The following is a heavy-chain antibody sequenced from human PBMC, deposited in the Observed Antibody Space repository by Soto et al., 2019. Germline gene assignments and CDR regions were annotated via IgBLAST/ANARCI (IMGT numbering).Heavy chain of an antibody. D-gene: IGHD3-16*02. V-gene: IGHV1-69*12. CDR2: IIPIFGTA. CDR1: GGTFSSYA. CDR3: AREMNDYGWGSYRSYYGMDV. Sequence: QVQLVQSGAEVKKPGSSVKVSCKASGGTFSSYAISWVRQAPGQGLEWMGGIIPIFGTANYAQKFQGRVTITADESTSTAYMELSSLRSEDTAVYYCAREMNDYGWGSYRSYYGMDVWGQGTTVTVSS. J-gene: IGHJ6*02.